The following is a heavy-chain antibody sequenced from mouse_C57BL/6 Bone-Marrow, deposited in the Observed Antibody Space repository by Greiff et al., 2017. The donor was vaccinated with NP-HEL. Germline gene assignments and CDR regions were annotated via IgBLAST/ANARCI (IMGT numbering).Heavy chain of an antibody. CDR2: IYPGSGNT. CDR1: GYSFTSYY. Sequence: VQLQQSGPELVKPGASVKISCKASGYSFTSYYIHWVKQRPGQGLEWIGWIYPGSGNTKYNEKFKGKATLTADTSSSTAYMQLSSLTSEDSEVDYCARGRVSAWFAYWGQGTLVSVSA. V-gene: IGHV1-66*01. CDR3: ARGRVSAWFAY. J-gene: IGHJ3*01.